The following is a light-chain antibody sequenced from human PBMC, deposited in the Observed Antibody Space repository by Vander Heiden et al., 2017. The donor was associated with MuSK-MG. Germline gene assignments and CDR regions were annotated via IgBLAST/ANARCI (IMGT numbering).Light chain of an antibody. J-gene: IGLJ2*01. CDR1: SSSHGAAYD. CDR2: RNN. Sequence: QSLLTQPPAVSGAPGQTVTISCTATSSSHGAAYDVRWYQQLAGATPNLLVYRNNIRPSGVPDRFSGSKSGISASLAITGLQAEDEADYYCQSNDNRRSGPIFGGGTKLTVL. V-gene: IGLV1-40*01. CDR3: QSNDNRRSGPI.